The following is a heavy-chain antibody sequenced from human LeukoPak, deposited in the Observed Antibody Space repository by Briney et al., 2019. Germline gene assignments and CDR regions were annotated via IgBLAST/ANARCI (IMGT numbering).Heavy chain of an antibody. D-gene: IGHD3-3*01. CDR3: ARGPYDFWSGTYTFFDY. CDR2: INPNSGDT. V-gene: IGHV1-2*02. J-gene: IGHJ4*02. CDR1: GYTFTGYY. Sequence: ASVKVSCKASGYTFTGYYMHWVRQAPGQGLEWMGWINPNSGDTNYAQKFQGRVTMTRDTSISTAYMELSRLRSDDTAVYYCARGPYDFWSGTYTFFDYWGQGTLVTVSS.